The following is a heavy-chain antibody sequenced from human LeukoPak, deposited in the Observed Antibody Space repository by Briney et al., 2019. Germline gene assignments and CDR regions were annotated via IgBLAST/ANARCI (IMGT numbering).Heavy chain of an antibody. CDR3: ARELKKQSNNFPHDY. Sequence: GASVKVSCKASGYSFTSNVISWVRLAPGQGLEWMGWISAYNGNTNYAQKLQGRVTMTTDTSTSTAYMELRSLRSDDTAVYYCARELKKQSNNFPHDYWGQGTLVTVSS. D-gene: IGHD1-20*01. CDR1: GYSFTSNV. CDR2: ISAYNGNT. V-gene: IGHV1-18*01. J-gene: IGHJ4*02.